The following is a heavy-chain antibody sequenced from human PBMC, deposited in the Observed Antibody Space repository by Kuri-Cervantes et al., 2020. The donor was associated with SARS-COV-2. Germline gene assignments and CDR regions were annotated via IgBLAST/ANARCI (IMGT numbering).Heavy chain of an antibody. CDR3: ARAPRTLVPPWFDP. CDR2: IYYRWST. V-gene: IGHV4-39*07. Sequence: SETLSLTCTVSVGSISSSSYYWGWIRQPPGKGLECIGGIYYRWSTYYNPSLKSRVTISVDTSKNQFSLKLSSVTAADTAVYYFARAPRTLVPPWFDPWGQGTLVTVSS. D-gene: IGHD1-14*01. J-gene: IGHJ5*02. CDR1: VGSISSSSYY.